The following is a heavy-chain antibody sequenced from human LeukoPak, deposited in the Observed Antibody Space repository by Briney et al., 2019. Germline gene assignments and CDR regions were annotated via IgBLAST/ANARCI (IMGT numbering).Heavy chain of an antibody. CDR2: ITYNGAAT. Sequence: GGSLRLSCAASGFSFGGYAMTWVRQAPGKGLEWVSSITYNGAATYYLDSVKARFTISRDNSRSTLYLQMDSLTAEDTALYYCAKDGLYFDGSTHIYYFDSWGQGTLVAVSS. CDR3: AKDGLYFDGSTHIYYFDS. V-gene: IGHV3-23*01. D-gene: IGHD3-9*01. CDR1: GFSFGGYA. J-gene: IGHJ4*02.